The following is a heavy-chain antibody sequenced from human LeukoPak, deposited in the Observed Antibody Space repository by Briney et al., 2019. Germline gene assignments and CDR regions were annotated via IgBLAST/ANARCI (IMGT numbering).Heavy chain of an antibody. J-gene: IGHJ5*02. CDR3: AKSPRSAADNWFDP. Sequence: GGSLRLSCAASGFTLSTHAMNWVRQAPGKGLEWVSGISAGGGSTYYADSVKGRFTISRDNSKNTLYLQMNSLTVEDTAVYYCAKSPRSAADNWFDPWGQGTLVTVSS. CDR1: GFTLSTHA. V-gene: IGHV3-23*01. CDR2: ISAGGGST. D-gene: IGHD6-13*01.